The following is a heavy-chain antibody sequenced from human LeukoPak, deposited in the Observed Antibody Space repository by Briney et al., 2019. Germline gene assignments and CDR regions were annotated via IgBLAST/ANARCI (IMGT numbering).Heavy chain of an antibody. CDR3: AKAADYDTDAFDI. V-gene: IGHV3-74*01. Sequence: PGGSLRLSCAASGFIFNTYWMHWVRQAPGKGLVWVSRINSDGSSTNYADSVKGRFTISGDNAKNTLSLQMNSLRAEDTAVYYCAKAADYDTDAFDIWGQGTMVTVSS. D-gene: IGHD4/OR15-4a*01. CDR2: INSDGSST. J-gene: IGHJ3*02. CDR1: GFIFNTYW.